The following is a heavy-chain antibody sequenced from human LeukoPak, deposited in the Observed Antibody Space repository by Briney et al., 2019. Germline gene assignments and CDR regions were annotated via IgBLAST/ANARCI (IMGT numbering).Heavy chain of an antibody. CDR2: INHSGST. CDR3: ASLTVTILAFDY. J-gene: IGHJ4*02. D-gene: IGHD4-17*01. CDR1: GGSFSGYY. V-gene: IGHV4-34*01. Sequence: SETLSLTCAVYGGSFSGYYWSWIRQPPGKGLEWIGEINHSGSTNYNPSLKSRVTISVDTSKNQFSLKLSSVTAADTAVYYCASLTVTILAFDYWGQGTLVTVSS.